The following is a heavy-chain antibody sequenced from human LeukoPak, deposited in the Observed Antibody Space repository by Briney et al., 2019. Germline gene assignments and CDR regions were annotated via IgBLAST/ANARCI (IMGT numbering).Heavy chain of an antibody. CDR1: GFNFSSYA. CDR3: AKEGIAVAGTSWYFDY. Sequence: PAGDLRLFCAASGFNFSSYAMIWVCQPQGPGLEWVSAISGSGGSTYYADSVKGRFTISRDNSKNTLYLQMNSLRAEDTAVYYCAKEGIAVAGTSWYFDYWGQGTLVTVSS. D-gene: IGHD6-19*01. V-gene: IGHV3-23*01. CDR2: ISGSGGST. J-gene: IGHJ4*02.